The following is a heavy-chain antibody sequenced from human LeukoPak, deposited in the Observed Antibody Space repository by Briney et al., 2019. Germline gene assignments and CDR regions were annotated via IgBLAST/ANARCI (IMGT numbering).Heavy chain of an antibody. D-gene: IGHD3-10*01. CDR3: ARRSPLWRDAFDI. CDR2: MNPNSGNT. J-gene: IGHJ3*02. Sequence: ASVKVSCKASGYTFTSYDINWVRQATGQGLEWMGWMNPNSGNTDYTQKFQGRVTMTSNTSISTAYMELSSLRSEDTAVYYCARRSPLWRDAFDIWGQGTMVTVSS. V-gene: IGHV1-8*01. CDR1: GYTFTSYD.